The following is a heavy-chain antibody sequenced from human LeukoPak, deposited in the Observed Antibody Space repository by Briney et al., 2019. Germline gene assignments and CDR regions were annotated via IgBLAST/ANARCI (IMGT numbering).Heavy chain of an antibody. CDR2: SYTSGST. CDR3: ARDLSDSSGYYYYYYMDV. V-gene: IGHV4-4*07. Sequence: SETLSLTCTVSGGSISSYYWSRIRQPAGKGLEWIGRSYTSGSTNYNPSLKSRVTMSVDTSKNQFSLKLSSVTAADTAVYYCARDLSDSSGYYYYYYMDVWGKGTTVTVSS. CDR1: GGSISSYY. D-gene: IGHD3-22*01. J-gene: IGHJ6*03.